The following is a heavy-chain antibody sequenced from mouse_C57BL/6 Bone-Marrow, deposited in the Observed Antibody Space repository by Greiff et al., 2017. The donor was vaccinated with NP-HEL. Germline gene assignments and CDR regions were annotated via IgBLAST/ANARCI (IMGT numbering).Heavy chain of an antibody. V-gene: IGHV1-80*01. CDR2: IYPGDGDT. CDR3: ARIRDSNYYFDY. D-gene: IGHD2-5*01. J-gene: IGHJ2*01. Sequence: QVQLQQSGAELVKPGASVKISCKASGYAFSSYWMNWVKQRPGKGLEWIGQIYPGDGDTTYNGKFKGKATLTADKSSSTAYMQLSSLTSEDSAVYFCARIRDSNYYFDYWGQGTTLTVSA. CDR1: GYAFSSYW.